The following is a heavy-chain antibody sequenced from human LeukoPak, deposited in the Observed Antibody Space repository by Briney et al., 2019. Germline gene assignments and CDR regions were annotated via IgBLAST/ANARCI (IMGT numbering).Heavy chain of an antibody. CDR2: IFYNGVS. CDR1: GDSMTSGGFL. Sequence: SQTLSLTCTVSGDSMTSGGFLWSWIRQHPGKGLEWIGYIFYNGVSYCDPSPQSRLTISVDTSQRQFSLRMTSLTAADTAVYYCARLTCSGSSCSVGGGFDVWGQGTVVTVSS. V-gene: IGHV4-31*03. J-gene: IGHJ3*01. D-gene: IGHD2-2*01. CDR3: ARLTCSGSSCSVGGGFDV.